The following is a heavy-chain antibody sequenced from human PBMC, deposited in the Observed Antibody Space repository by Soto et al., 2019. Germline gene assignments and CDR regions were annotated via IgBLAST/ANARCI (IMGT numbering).Heavy chain of an antibody. CDR2: ISYDGSNK. D-gene: IGHD6-6*01. CDR1: GFTFSSYA. J-gene: IGHJ6*02. Sequence: GGSLRLSCAASGFTFSSYAMHWVRQAPGKGLEWVAVISYDGSNKYYADSVKGRFTISRDNSKNTLYLQMNSLRAEDTAVYYCANLEYSSSSSNYGMDVWGQGTTVTAP. V-gene: IGHV3-30-3*01. CDR3: ANLEYSSSSSNYGMDV.